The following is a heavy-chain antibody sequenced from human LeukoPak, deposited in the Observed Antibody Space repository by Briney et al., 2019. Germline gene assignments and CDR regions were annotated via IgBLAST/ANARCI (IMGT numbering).Heavy chain of an antibody. CDR1: GASINSYY. CDR2: ISHSGDT. CDR3: ARHYSTDPFDY. V-gene: IGHV4-59*08. Sequence: SETLSLTCTVSGASINSYYWSWIRQPPGKGLEWVACISHSGDTNYNPSLKTRVTISADTSKSQISLKLTSVTAADTATYYCARHYSTDPFDYWGQGTPVTVSS. J-gene: IGHJ4*02. D-gene: IGHD4-11*01.